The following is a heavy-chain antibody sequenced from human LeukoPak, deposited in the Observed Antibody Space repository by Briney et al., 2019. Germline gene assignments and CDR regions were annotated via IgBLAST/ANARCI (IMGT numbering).Heavy chain of an antibody. J-gene: IGHJ6*03. V-gene: IGHV4-34*01. CDR2: INHSGST. CDR1: GGSFSGYY. D-gene: IGHD3-9*01. Sequence: SETLSLTCAVYGGSFSGYYWSWIRQPPGKGLEWIGEINHSGSTNYNPSLKSRVTISVDTSKNQFSLKLSSVTAADTAVYYCARSVGVRYFDWAYYYYYYMDVWGKGTTVTISS. CDR3: ARSVGVRYFDWAYYYYYYMDV.